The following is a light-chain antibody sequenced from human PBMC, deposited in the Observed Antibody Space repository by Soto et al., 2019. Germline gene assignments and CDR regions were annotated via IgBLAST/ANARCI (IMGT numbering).Light chain of an antibody. CDR2: SAS. CDR3: QQARSFPFT. Sequence: DIQLTQSPSTLSASVGDSVTITCRASQNVTTSMAWYQHKPGKAPELLIYSASVLEGGVPSRFSGSGSGTDFTLIISSLQPEDSATYYCQQARSFPFTFGQGTRLEI. V-gene: IGKV1-12*01. J-gene: IGKJ5*01. CDR1: QNVTTS.